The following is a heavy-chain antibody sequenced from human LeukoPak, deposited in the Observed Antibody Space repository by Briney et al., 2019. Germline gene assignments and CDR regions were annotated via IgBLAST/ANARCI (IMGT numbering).Heavy chain of an antibody. Sequence: SETPSLTCAVYGGSFSKYDWSWIRQPPGKGLEWIGEINHSGSTNYNPSLKSRVTISVDTSKNQISLKLSSVTAADTAVYYCAKSITMVRGAPRAFDIWGQGTMVTVSS. V-gene: IGHV4-34*01. CDR2: INHSGST. D-gene: IGHD3-10*01. J-gene: IGHJ3*02. CDR1: GGSFSKYD. CDR3: AKSITMVRGAPRAFDI.